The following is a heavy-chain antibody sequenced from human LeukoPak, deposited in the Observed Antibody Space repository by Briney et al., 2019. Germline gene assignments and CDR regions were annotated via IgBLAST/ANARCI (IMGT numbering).Heavy chain of an antibody. CDR1: GFTFSDYW. J-gene: IGHJ3*02. V-gene: IGHV3-7*03. D-gene: IGHD1-7*01. Sequence: PGGSLRLSCVASGFTFSDYWMTWVRQAPGTGLEWVANIKQDGNEKYYVDSVKGRFTISRDNAKNSLHLQMDNLRAEDTAVYYCARPKNRENYWRAFDIWGQGTMVTVSS. CDR2: IKQDGNEK. CDR3: ARPKNRENYWRAFDI.